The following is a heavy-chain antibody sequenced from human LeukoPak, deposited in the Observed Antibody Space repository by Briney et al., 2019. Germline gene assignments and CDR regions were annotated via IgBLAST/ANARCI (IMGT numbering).Heavy chain of an antibody. V-gene: IGHV3-9*01. CDR3: AKDSRVSGPFDY. D-gene: IGHD6-19*01. CDR2: ISWNSGSI. Sequence: PGRSLRLSCAASGFTFDDYAMHWVRQAPGKGLEWVSGISWNSGSIGYADSVKGRFTISRDNAKNSLYLQMNSLRAGDTALYYCAKDSRVSGPFDYWGQGTLVTVSP. CDR1: GFTFDDYA. J-gene: IGHJ4*02.